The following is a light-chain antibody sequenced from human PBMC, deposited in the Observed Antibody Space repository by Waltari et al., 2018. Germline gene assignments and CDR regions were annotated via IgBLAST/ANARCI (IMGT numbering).Light chain of an antibody. J-gene: IGLJ3*02. CDR1: SGSLSSTSY. V-gene: IGLV8-61*01. Sequence: QTVVNQAPSLSVSPGGTVTLTCALSSGSLSSTSYATWYQQTPGQAPRTLVYKGSSRSYGVSDRFSGSVLGNKAALTITGAQADDESDYYCSLYMGSGIWVFGGGTKLTVL. CDR3: SLYMGSGIWV. CDR2: KGS.